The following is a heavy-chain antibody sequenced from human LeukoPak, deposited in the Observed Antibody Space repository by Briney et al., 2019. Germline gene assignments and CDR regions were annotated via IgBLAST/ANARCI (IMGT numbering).Heavy chain of an antibody. J-gene: IGHJ4*02. CDR2: ISSSGSTI. CDR3: ARHPPSYYYDSSGYYGLDY. D-gene: IGHD3-22*01. Sequence: GGSLRLSCAASGFTFSDYYMSWIRQAPGKGLEWVSYISSSGSTIYYADSVKGRFTFSRDNAKNSLYLQMNSLRAEDTAVYYCARHPPSYYYDSSGYYGLDYWGQGTLVTVSS. V-gene: IGHV3-11*01. CDR1: GFTFSDYY.